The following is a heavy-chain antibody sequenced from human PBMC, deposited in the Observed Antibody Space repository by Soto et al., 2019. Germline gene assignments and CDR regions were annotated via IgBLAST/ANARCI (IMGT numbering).Heavy chain of an antibody. D-gene: IGHD3-3*01. J-gene: IGHJ4*02. CDR3: AKKKYYDFWSGYYDY. CDR1: GFTFSSYG. CDR2: ISYDGSNK. Sequence: CAASGFTFSSYGMHWVRQAPGKGLEWVAVISYDGSNKYYADSVKGRFTISRDNSKNTLYLQMNSLRAEDTAVYYCAKKKYYDFWSGYYDYWGQGTLVTVSS. V-gene: IGHV3-30*18.